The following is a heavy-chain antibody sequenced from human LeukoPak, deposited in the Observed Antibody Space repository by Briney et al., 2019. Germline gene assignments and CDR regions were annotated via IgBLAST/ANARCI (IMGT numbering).Heavy chain of an antibody. CDR1: GYTFTSYD. Sequence: ASVKVSCKASGYTFTSYDINWVRQATGQGLEWMGWMNPNSGNTNYAQRLQGRVIVTTDTSTTTAYMELRSLRSDDTAVYYCAREGGNFFNYWGQGTLVTVSS. CDR2: MNPNSGNT. J-gene: IGHJ4*02. V-gene: IGHV1-18*01. D-gene: IGHD1-26*01. CDR3: AREGGNFFNY.